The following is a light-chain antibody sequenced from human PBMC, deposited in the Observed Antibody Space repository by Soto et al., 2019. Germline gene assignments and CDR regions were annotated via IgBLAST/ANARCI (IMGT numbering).Light chain of an antibody. CDR1: QSVISH. CDR2: AAS. Sequence: DIVMTQYPATLSESPGARVTVSCRASQSVISHVAWYQQRPAPAPRLLIKAASIRATGIPDRISGSGSGTEFTLTISSLQSEDVAVYYCLQYNNWPGTFGPGTKGEI. V-gene: IGKV3-15*01. J-gene: IGKJ1*01. CDR3: LQYNNWPGT.